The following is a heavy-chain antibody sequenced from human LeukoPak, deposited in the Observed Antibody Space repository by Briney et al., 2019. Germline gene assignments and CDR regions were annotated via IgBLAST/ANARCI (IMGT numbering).Heavy chain of an antibody. D-gene: IGHD4-17*01. J-gene: IGHJ4*02. CDR2: IYHSGST. V-gene: IGHV4-30-2*01. Sequence: SETLSLTCTVSGGSISSGGYYWSWIRQPPGKGLEWIGYIYHSGSTYYNPSLKSRVTISVDTSKNQFSLKLSSVTAADTAVYYCASFDYSDPRYYFDYWGQGTLVTVSS. CDR3: ASFDYSDPRYYFDY. CDR1: GGSISSGGYY.